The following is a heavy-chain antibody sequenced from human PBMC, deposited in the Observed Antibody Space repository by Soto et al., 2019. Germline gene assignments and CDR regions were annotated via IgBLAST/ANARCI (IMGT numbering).Heavy chain of an antibody. V-gene: IGHV3-23*01. CDR2: ITGSGGGT. CDR3: ARDYYGSGSYYTPYYYYGMDG. D-gene: IGHD3-10*01. Sequence: VGSLRPSCAASGFTFSNYAMTWVRQAPGRGLEWVSSITGSGGGTYYADSVKGRFTISRDNAKNSLYLQMNSLRAEDTAVYYCARDYYGSGSYYTPYYYYGMDGWGQGTTVTVSS. J-gene: IGHJ6*02. CDR1: GFTFSNYA.